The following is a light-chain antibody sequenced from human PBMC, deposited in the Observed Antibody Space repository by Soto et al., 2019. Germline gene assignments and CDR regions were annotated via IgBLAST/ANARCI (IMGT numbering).Light chain of an antibody. V-gene: IGLV1-40*01. CDR3: QSYDSSLSGYV. J-gene: IGLJ1*01. Sequence: QLVLTQPPSVSGAPGQRVTISCTGSSSNIGAGYDVHWYQQLPGTAPKLLIYGNSNRPSGVPDRFSGSKSGTSASLAIAGLQAEDEEDYYCQSYDSSLSGYVFGTGTKVTVL. CDR1: SSNIGAGYD. CDR2: GNS.